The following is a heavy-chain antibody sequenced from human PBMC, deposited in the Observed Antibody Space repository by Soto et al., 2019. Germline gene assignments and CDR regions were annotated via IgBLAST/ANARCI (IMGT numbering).Heavy chain of an antibody. CDR3: AHRLTATAFDI. V-gene: IGHV2-5*02. Sequence: QITLKESGPTLVKPTQTLTLTCTFSGFSLSTSGVAVGWIRQPPGKALEWLALIYWDDDKRYSPSMKGRSTISRDTSKNHVVLIMTNMDPEDTATYYCAHRLTATAFDIWGQGTMVTVSS. J-gene: IGHJ3*02. D-gene: IGHD2-21*02. CDR2: IYWDDDK. CDR1: GFSLSTSGVA.